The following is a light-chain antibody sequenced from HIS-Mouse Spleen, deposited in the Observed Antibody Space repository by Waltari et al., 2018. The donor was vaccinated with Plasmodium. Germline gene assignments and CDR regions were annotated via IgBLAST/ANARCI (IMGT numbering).Light chain of an antibody. CDR1: QSVSSN. J-gene: IGKJ2*01. V-gene: IGKV3-15*01. CDR2: GAS. Sequence: EIVITQSPATLSVSPGERATLPCRASQSVSSNLAWDQQKPGQAPRLLIYGASTRATGIPARFSGSGSGTEFTLTISSMQSEDFAVYYCQQYNNWPYTFGQGTKLEIK. CDR3: QQYNNWPYT.